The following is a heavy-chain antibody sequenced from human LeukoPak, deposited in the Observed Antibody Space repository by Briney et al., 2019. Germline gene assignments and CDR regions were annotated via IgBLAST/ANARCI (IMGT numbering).Heavy chain of an antibody. CDR3: ARGTLWFGELIDY. CDR1: GFTFSSYA. D-gene: IGHD3-10*01. Sequence: GGSLRLSCAASGFTFSSYAMHWVRQAPGKGLEWVAVISYDGSNKYYADSVKGRFTISRDNSKNTLYLQMNSLRAEDTAVYYCARGTLWFGELIDYWGQGTLVTVSS. CDR2: ISYDGSNK. J-gene: IGHJ4*02. V-gene: IGHV3-30-3*01.